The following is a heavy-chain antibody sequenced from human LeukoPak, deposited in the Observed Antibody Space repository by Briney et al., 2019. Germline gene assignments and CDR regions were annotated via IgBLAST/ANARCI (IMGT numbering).Heavy chain of an antibody. CDR3: ARDRSGGSCLLS. CDR1: GGSFSGYY. CDR2: INHSGST. V-gene: IGHV4-34*01. D-gene: IGHD2-15*01. Sequence: SETLSLTCAVYGGSFSGYYWSWIRQPPGKGLEWIGEINHSGSTNYNPSLKSRVTISVDKSKNQFSLKLSSVTAADTAVYYCARDRSGGSCLLSWGQGTLVTVSS. J-gene: IGHJ5*02.